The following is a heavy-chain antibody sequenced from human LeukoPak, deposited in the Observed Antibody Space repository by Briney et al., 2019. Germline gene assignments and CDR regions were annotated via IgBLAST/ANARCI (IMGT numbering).Heavy chain of an antibody. CDR2: IYYSGDT. J-gene: IGHJ4*02. V-gene: IGHV4-39*01. CDR1: GGSISSSSYY. D-gene: IGHD5-12*01. CDR3: ARLRGYTSGNPAY. Sequence: PSETLSHTCTVSGGSISSSSYYWGWIRQPPGKGLEWIGSIYYSGDTYYNSSLKSRLTISVDTSKNQFTLKLSSVTAADTALYYCARLRGYTSGNPAYWGQGSLVTVSS.